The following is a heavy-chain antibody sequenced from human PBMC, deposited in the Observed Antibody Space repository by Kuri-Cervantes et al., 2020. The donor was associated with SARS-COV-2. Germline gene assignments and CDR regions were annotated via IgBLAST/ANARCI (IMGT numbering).Heavy chain of an antibody. Sequence: SVKVSCKASGGTFSSYTSSWVRQAPGQGLEWMGSIIPILGIANYAQKFQGRVTITADKSTSTDYMELSSLRSEDTAVYYCAGGAVADLFDYWGQGTLVTVSS. CDR3: AGGAVADLFDY. D-gene: IGHD6-19*01. CDR2: IIPILGIA. J-gene: IGHJ4*02. CDR1: GGTFSSYT. V-gene: IGHV1-69*02.